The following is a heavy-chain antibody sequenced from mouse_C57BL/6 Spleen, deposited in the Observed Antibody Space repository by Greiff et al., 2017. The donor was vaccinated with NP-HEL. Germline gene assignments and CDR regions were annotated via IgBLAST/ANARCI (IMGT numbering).Heavy chain of an antibody. J-gene: IGHJ2*01. CDR3: ARGYGSSYSFDY. V-gene: IGHV5-4*03. D-gene: IGHD1-1*01. Sequence: EVMLVESGGGLVKPGGSLKLSCAASGFTFSSYAMSWVRQTPEKRLEWVATISDGGSYTYYPDNVKGRFTISRDNAKNNLYLQMSHLKSEDTAMYYCARGYGSSYSFDYWGQGTTLTVSS. CDR1: GFTFSSYA. CDR2: ISDGGSYT.